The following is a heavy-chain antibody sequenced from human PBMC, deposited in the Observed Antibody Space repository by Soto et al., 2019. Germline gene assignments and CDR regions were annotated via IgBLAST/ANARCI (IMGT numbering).Heavy chain of an antibody. V-gene: IGHV3-7*03. D-gene: IGHD3-22*01. J-gene: IGHJ4*02. CDR3: ARASQYYDSSGYFDY. CDR1: GFTFSSYW. CDR2: IKQDGSEK. Sequence: ESGGGLVQPGGSLRLSCAASGFTFSSYWMSWVRQAPGKGLEWVANIKQDGSEKYYVDSVKGRFTISRDNAKNSLYLQMNSLRAEDTAVYYCARASQYYDSSGYFDYWGQGTLVTVSS.